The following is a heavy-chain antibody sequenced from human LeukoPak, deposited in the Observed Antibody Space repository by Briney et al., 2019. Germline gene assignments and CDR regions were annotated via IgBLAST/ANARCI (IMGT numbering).Heavy chain of an antibody. Sequence: ASVKVSCKASGYTFTGYYMHWVRQAPGQGLEWMGWINPNSGGTNYAQKFQGRVTMTRDTSISTAYMELSRLRSDDTAVYYCARAPPDSSGYYYSESSDAFDIWGQGTMVTVPS. V-gene: IGHV1-2*02. CDR1: GYTFTGYY. D-gene: IGHD3-22*01. J-gene: IGHJ3*02. CDR3: ARAPPDSSGYYYSESSDAFDI. CDR2: INPNSGGT.